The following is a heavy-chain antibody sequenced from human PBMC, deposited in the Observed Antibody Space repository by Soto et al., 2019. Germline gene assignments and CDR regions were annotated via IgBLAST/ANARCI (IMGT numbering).Heavy chain of an antibody. CDR3: SRHEVDDYIWGGYRYSWFDP. D-gene: IGHD3-16*02. CDR1: GYSFTSYW. Sequence: GESLKISCKGSGYSFTSYWIGWVRQMPGKGLEWMGIIYPGDSDTRYSPSFQGQVTISADKSISTAYLQWSSLKASDTAMYYCSRHEVDDYIWGGYRYSWFDPWGQGTLVTVSS. J-gene: IGHJ5*02. CDR2: IYPGDSDT. V-gene: IGHV5-51*01.